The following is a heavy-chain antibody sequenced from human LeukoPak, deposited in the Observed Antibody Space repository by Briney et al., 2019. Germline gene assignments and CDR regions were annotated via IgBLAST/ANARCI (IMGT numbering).Heavy chain of an antibody. D-gene: IGHD2-2*01. CDR1: GFTFSYFG. J-gene: IGHJ4*02. Sequence: SGGSLRLSCVASGFTFSYFGMHWVRQAPGKGLEWVAFIRYDGSNEYYAESVKGRFTIPRDNSKNTLYLQMNSLRVEDTAAYYCAKIEGKYQLANIPDSWGQGTLVTVSS. CDR2: IRYDGSNE. CDR3: AKIEGKYQLANIPDS. V-gene: IGHV3-30*02.